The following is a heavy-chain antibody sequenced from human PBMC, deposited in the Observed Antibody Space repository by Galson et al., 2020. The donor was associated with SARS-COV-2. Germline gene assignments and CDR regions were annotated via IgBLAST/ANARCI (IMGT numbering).Heavy chain of an antibody. J-gene: IGHJ5*02. Sequence: SETLSLTCTVSGGSISSGSYYWSWIRQPAGKGLEWIGRIYTSGSTNYNPSLKSRVTISVDTSKNQFSLKLSSVTAADTAVYYCARSSSSWYLFGWFDPWGQGTLVTVSS. CDR3: ARSSSSWYLFGWFDP. CDR2: IYTSGST. D-gene: IGHD6-13*01. V-gene: IGHV4-61*02. CDR1: GGSISSGSYY.